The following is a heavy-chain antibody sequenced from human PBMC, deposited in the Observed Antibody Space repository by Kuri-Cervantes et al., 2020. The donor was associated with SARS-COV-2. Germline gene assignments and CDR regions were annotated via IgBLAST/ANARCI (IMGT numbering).Heavy chain of an antibody. CDR2: IRYDGSNK. CDR3: AKDIPTYYGSGSKGTGTKKDY. V-gene: IGHV3-30*02. Sequence: GEFLKISCAASGFTFSSYGMHWVRQAPGKGLEWVAFIRYDGSNKYYADSVKGRFTISRDNSKNTLYLQMNSLRAEDTAVYYCAKDIPTYYGSGSKGTGTKKDYWGQGTLVTVSS. J-gene: IGHJ4*02. D-gene: IGHD3-10*01. CDR1: GFTFSSYG.